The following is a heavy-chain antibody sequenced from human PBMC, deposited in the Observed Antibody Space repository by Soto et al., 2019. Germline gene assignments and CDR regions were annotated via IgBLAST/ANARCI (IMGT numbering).Heavy chain of an antibody. CDR1: CGSITSCSNY. Sequence: SETLSLTCTVTCGSITSCSNYWGWIRQAPGKGLECIGNIYYDGNTYYNPSLKSRVTISLDTSKNQFSLRLNSVTAADTAVYYCARSSIAPRLFMYPFDYWGQGTLVTVS. CDR3: ARSSIAPRLFMYPFDY. V-gene: IGHV4-39*01. CDR2: IYYDGNT. J-gene: IGHJ4*02. D-gene: IGHD6-6*01.